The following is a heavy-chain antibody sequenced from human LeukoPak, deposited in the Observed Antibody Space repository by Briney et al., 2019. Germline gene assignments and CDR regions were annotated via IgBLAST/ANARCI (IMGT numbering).Heavy chain of an antibody. D-gene: IGHD3-9*01. J-gene: IGHJ4*02. CDR1: GGSFSGYC. CDR3: ARGPGLRYFDWFLYYFDY. Sequence: KPSETLSLTCAVYGGSFSGYCWSWIRQPPGKGLEWIGEINHSGSTNYNPSLKSRVTISVDTSKNQFSLKLSSVTAADTAVYYCARGPGLRYFDWFLYYFDYWGQGTLVTVSS. V-gene: IGHV4-34*01. CDR2: INHSGST.